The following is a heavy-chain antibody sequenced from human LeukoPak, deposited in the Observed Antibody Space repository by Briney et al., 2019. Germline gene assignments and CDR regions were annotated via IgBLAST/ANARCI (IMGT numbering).Heavy chain of an antibody. CDR2: ISSSSSYI. CDR3: ARDGYYDSSGYCFDY. Sequence: PGGSLRLSCAASGFTFSSYSMNWVRQAPGKGLEWVSSISSSSSYIYYADSVKGRFTISRDNAKNSLYLQMNSLRAEDTAVYYCARDGYYDSSGYCFDYWGQETLVTVSS. D-gene: IGHD3-22*01. CDR1: GFTFSSYS. V-gene: IGHV3-21*01. J-gene: IGHJ4*02.